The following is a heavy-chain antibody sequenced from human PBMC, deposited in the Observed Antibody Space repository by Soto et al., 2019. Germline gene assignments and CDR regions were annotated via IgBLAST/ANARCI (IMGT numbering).Heavy chain of an antibody. J-gene: IGHJ3*02. V-gene: IGHV1-69*04. D-gene: IGHD1-1*01. Sequence: SVKVSFKAPGGTFSSYTISWVRQAPGQGLEWMGRIIPILGIANYAQKFQGRVTITADKSTSTAYMELSSLRSEDTAVYYCARDLATGTLQPAFDIWGQGTMVTVSS. CDR2: IIPILGIA. CDR3: ARDLATGTLQPAFDI. CDR1: GGTFSSYT.